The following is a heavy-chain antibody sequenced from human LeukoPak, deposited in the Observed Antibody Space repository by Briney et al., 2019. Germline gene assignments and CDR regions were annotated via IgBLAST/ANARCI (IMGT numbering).Heavy chain of an antibody. CDR1: GGSFSGYY. J-gene: IGHJ6*02. CDR3: ARDRPGSMDV. V-gene: IGHV4-34*01. D-gene: IGHD3-10*01. Sequence: SETLSLTCAVYGGSFSGYYWSWIRQPPGKGLEWIGEINHSGSTNYNPSLKSRVTISVDTSKNQFSLKLSSVTAADTAVYYCARDRPGSMDVWGQGTTVTVSS. CDR2: INHSGST.